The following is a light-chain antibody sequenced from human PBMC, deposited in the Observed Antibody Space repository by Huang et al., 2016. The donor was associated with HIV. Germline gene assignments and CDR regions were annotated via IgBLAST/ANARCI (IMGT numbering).Light chain of an antibody. J-gene: IGKJ4*01. CDR3: HQYNNWLLS. V-gene: IGKV3-15*01. Sequence: IVMTQSPATLSVSPGERVTLSCRANRRVSSNLAWYQQRPGPAPRLLIYGSSTRAPVIPARVRGSGSGTDFSLTISSLQSEDFALYYCHQYNNWLLSFGGGTRVDI. CDR1: RRVSSN. CDR2: GSS.